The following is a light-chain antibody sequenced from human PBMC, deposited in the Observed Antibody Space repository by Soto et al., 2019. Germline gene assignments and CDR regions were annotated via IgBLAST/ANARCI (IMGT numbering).Light chain of an antibody. J-gene: IGKJ3*01. CDR3: QQSYSSPFT. Sequence: DIQMTQSPSSLSASVGDRVTITCRARQTISNYLNWYQQKPGKAPKLLIYGASSLQSGVPSRFSGRGSGTHFTLTISSLQPEDFATYYCQQSYSSPFTFGPGTKVDIK. V-gene: IGKV1-39*01. CDR2: GAS. CDR1: QTISNY.